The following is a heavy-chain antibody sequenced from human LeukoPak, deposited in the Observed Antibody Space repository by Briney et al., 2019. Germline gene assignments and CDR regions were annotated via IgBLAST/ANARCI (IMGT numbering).Heavy chain of an antibody. D-gene: IGHD6-19*01. CDR3: AKTRRYSSGPKPGYYYYYYGMDV. CDR2: ISYDGSNK. J-gene: IGHJ6*02. CDR1: GFTFSSYG. V-gene: IGHV3-30*18. Sequence: GGSLRLSCAASGFTFSSYGMRWVRQAPGKGLEWVAVISYDGSNKYYADSVKGRFTISRDNSKNTLYLQMNSLRAEDTAVYYCAKTRRYSSGPKPGYYYYYYGMDVWGQGTTVTVSS.